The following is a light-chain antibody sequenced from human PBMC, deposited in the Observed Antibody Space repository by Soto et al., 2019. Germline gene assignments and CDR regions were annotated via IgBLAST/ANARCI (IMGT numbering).Light chain of an antibody. CDR2: KAS. CDR1: HSISSW. CDR3: QPYNSYPWS. V-gene: IGKV1-5*03. J-gene: IGKJ1*01. Sequence: DIQMTQSPSTLSASVGDRVTITCRASHSISSWLAWYQQKPGKAPKLLNYKASSLESGVRSRFSGSGSGTDFTLTIGSLQPDDFATYDCQPYNSYPWSFGQGTKVEIK.